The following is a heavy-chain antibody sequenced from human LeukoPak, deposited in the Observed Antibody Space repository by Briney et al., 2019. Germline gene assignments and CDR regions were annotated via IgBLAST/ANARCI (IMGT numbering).Heavy chain of an antibody. CDR3: AGAIEGDTAMVT. D-gene: IGHD5-18*01. CDR1: GGSISSGGYY. V-gene: IGHV4-31*03. CDR2: IYYCGST. Sequence: SETLSLTCTVSGGSISSGGYYWSWIRQHPGKGLEWIGYIYYCGSTYYNPSLKSRVTISVDTSKNQFSLKLSSVTAADTAVYYCAGAIEGDTAMVTWGQGTLVTVSS. J-gene: IGHJ5*02.